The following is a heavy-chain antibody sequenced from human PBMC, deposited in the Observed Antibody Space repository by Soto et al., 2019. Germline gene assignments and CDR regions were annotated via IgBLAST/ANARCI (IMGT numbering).Heavy chain of an antibody. CDR3: ARDHSGVVPADDAFDI. Sequence: QVQLVESGGGVVQPGRSLRLSCAASGFTFSSYAMHWVRQAPGKGLEWVAVISYDGSNKYYADSVKGRFTISRDNSKNTLYLQMNSLRAEDTAVYYCARDHSGVVPADDAFDIWGQGTMVTVSS. V-gene: IGHV3-30-3*01. CDR1: GFTFSSYA. CDR2: ISYDGSNK. J-gene: IGHJ3*02. D-gene: IGHD2-2*01.